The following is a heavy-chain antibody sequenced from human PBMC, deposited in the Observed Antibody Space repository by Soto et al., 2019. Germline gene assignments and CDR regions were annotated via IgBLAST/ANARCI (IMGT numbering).Heavy chain of an antibody. D-gene: IGHD3-3*01. V-gene: IGHV4-31*02. CDR1: GGSISSGGYY. CDR3: ASTYSGTLRFLEWSPYYYYGMDV. J-gene: IGHJ6*02. CDR2: IYYSGST. Sequence: SSETLSLTCTVSGGSISSGGYYWSWIRQHPGKGLEWIGYIYYSGSTYYNPSLKSRVTISVDTSKNQFSLKLSSVTAADTAVYYCASTYSGTLRFLEWSPYYYYGMDVWGQGTTVTVSS.